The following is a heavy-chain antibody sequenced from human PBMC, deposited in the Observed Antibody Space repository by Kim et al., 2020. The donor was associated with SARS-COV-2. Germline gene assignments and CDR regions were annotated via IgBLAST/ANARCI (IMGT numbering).Heavy chain of an antibody. Sequence: SVKVSCKASGGTFSSYAISWVRQAPGQGLEWMGGIIPIFGTANYAQKFQGRVTITADESTSTAYMELSSLRSEDTAVYYCARDLRRPQQQLGYYYYYGMDVCGQGTTVTVSS. V-gene: IGHV1-69*13. CDR2: IIPIFGTA. CDR3: ARDLRRPQQQLGYYYYYGMDV. CDR1: GGTFSSYA. J-gene: IGHJ6*02. D-gene: IGHD6-13*01.